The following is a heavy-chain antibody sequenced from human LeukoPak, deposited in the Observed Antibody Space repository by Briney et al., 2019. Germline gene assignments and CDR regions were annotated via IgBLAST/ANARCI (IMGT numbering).Heavy chain of an antibody. V-gene: IGHV3-11*04. J-gene: IGHJ4*02. CDR2: ISGSGNTV. CDR3: AGGSGSYRNDY. D-gene: IGHD1-26*01. CDR1: GFTFSDYY. Sequence: GGSLRLSCAVSGFTFSDYYMSWIRQAPGKGLEWVSYISGSGNTVYYADSVRGRFTVSSDNAKNSLYLQMHSLRADDTAVSYCAGGSGSYRNDYWGQGTLVTVSS.